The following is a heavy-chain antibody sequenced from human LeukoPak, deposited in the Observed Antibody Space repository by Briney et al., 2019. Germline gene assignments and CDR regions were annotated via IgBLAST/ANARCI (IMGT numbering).Heavy chain of an antibody. CDR2: ISYSGIT. V-gene: IGHV4-38-2*02. J-gene: IGHJ3*01. D-gene: IGHD6-13*01. CDR3: ARAYTSSWYIGAFSL. CDR1: GYFISRGYY. Sequence: SETPSLTCSVSGYFISRGYYWGWIRQPPGKGLAWIGIISYSGITHYSPSLKSRVTVSVDKSKNQFSLKLSSATAADTAVYYCARAYTSSWYIGAFSLWGQGTVVTVSS.